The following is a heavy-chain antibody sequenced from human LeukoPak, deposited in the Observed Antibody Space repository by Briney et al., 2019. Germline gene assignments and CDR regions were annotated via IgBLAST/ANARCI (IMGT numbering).Heavy chain of an antibody. Sequence: SQTLSLTCTVSGGSISSYYWSWIRQPPGKGLEWIGNIYYSGSTNYNPSLKSRVTISVGTSKNQFSLNLRSVTAADTAVFYCARVHRLVPGPFHIWGQGTMVIVSS. V-gene: IGHV4-59*01. CDR1: GGSISSYY. J-gene: IGHJ3*02. CDR3: ARVHRLVPGPFHI. CDR2: IYYSGST. D-gene: IGHD6-6*01.